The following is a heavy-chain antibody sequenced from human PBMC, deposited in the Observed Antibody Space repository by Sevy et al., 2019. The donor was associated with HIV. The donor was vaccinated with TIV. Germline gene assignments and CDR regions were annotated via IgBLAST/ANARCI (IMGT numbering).Heavy chain of an antibody. D-gene: IGHD2-2*01. Sequence: ASVKVSCKASGGTFDTYSISWLRQAPGKGLEWMGGITPFFGSTNYAQKFQGRVTITADASTDTAYMDLSGLRPEDTAVYFCARDRESTFGGGDAFDVWGQGTMVTVSS. CDR3: ARDRESTFGGGDAFDV. J-gene: IGHJ3*01. CDR2: ITPFFGST. V-gene: IGHV1-69*13. CDR1: GGTFDTYS.